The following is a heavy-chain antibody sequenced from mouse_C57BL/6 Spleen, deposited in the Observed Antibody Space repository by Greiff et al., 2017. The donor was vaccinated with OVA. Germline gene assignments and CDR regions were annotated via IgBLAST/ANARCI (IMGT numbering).Heavy chain of an antibody. D-gene: IGHD2-3*01. Sequence: EVKLMESGPGLVKPSQSLSLTCSVTGYSITSGYYWNWIRQFPGNKLEWMGYISYDGSNNYNPSLKNRISITRDTSKNQFFLKLNSVTTEDTATYYCARGLDGYYAFAYWGQGTLVTVSA. CDR2: ISYDGSN. CDR3: ARGLDGYYAFAY. V-gene: IGHV3-6*01. J-gene: IGHJ3*01. CDR1: GYSITSGYY.